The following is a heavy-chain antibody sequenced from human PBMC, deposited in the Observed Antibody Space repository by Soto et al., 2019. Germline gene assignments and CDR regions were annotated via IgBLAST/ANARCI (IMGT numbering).Heavy chain of an antibody. CDR3: AKDQWLAPEGYGMDV. CDR2: ISGSGGST. V-gene: IGHV3-23*01. Sequence: EVQLLESGGGLVQPGGSLRLSCAASGFTFISYAMSWVRQAPGKGLEWVSAISGSGGSTYYADSVKGRFTISRDISQNTLYLQMNSLRAEDTAVYYCAKDQWLAPEGYGMDVWGQGTTVTVAS. CDR1: GFTFISYA. J-gene: IGHJ6*02. D-gene: IGHD6-19*01.